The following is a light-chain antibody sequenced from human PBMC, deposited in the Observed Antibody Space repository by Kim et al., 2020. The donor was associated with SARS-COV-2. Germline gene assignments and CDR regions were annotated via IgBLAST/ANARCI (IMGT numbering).Light chain of an antibody. V-gene: IGLV3-19*01. CDR1: SLRSYY. CDR2: GKN. Sequence: SSELTQDPAVSVALGQTVRITCQGDSLRSYYASWYQQKPGQAPVLVIYGKNNRPSGIPDRFSGSRSGNTAYLTITGSQEDDAADYYCNSRDSSGNHLGVFGGGTQLTVL. J-gene: IGLJ3*02. CDR3: NSRDSSGNHLGV.